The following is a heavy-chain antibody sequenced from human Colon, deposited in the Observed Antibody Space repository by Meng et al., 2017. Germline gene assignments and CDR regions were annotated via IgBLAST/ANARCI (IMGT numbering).Heavy chain of an antibody. D-gene: IGHD3-10*01. CDR3: ARHAGYGSGIVFDP. CDR1: GYTFTHDE. V-gene: IGHV5-51*01. CDR2: IYPKDFDT. J-gene: IGHJ5*02. Sequence: ASGYTFTHDELGWVSQMPGKGLEWMGIIYPKDFDTRYSPAFQGQGTISVDKSISTAFLQWTSLKASDSATYYCARHAGYGSGIVFDPWGQGTLVTVSS.